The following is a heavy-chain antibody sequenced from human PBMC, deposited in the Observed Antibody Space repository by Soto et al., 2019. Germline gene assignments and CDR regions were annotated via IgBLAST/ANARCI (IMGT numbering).Heavy chain of an antibody. CDR3: AASCVGCGGFNYYGMDV. Sequence: SETLSLTCTVSGGSISSGGYYWSWIRQHPGKGLEWIGYIYYSGSTYYNPSLKSRVTISVDTSKNQFSLKLSSVTAADTAVYYCAASCVGCGGFNYYGMDVWGQGTSVTVAS. CDR2: IYYSGST. V-gene: IGHV4-31*03. CDR1: GGSISSGGYY. J-gene: IGHJ6*02. D-gene: IGHD2-21*01.